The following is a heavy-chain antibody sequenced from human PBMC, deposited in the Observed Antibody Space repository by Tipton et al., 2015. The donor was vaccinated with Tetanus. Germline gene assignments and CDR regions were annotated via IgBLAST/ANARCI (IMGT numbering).Heavy chain of an antibody. V-gene: IGHV1-18*01. CDR3: ARDYTSYYAYYGMDV. J-gene: IGHJ6*02. CDR1: GYTFTNNG. Sequence: QLVQSGGEVKEPGASVRVPCKTSGYTFTNNGISWVRQAPGQGLEWMGWISGDGKTHYAQKFQGRVTITADKSRSTGYMELSGLRSEDTAVYYCARDYTSYYAYYGMDVWGQGTTVTVSS. D-gene: IGHD3-16*01. CDR2: ISGDGKT.